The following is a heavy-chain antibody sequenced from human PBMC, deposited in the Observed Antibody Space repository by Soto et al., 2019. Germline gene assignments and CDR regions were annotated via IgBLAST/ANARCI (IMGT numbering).Heavy chain of an antibody. Sequence: QLQLQESGPGLVKPSETLSLTCTVSGGSISSSSYYWGWIRQPPGKGLEWIGSIYYSGSNYYNPSLTRRVTISVDTSKNQFSLKLSSVTAADTAVYYCARGIQLWLGRSGYFDYWGQGTLVTVSS. CDR3: ARGIQLWLGRSGYFDY. D-gene: IGHD5-18*01. CDR1: GGSISSSSYY. CDR2: IYYSGSN. V-gene: IGHV4-39*01. J-gene: IGHJ4*02.